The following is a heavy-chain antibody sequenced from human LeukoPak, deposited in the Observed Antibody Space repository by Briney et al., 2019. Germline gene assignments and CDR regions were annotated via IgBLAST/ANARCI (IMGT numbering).Heavy chain of an antibody. D-gene: IGHD5-18*01. J-gene: IGHJ4*02. V-gene: IGHV3-30-3*01. CDR1: GFAFSMYH. CDR2: ISYDGSNK. CDR3: ARSEDTAMAVPLDY. Sequence: GGSLRLSCAASGFAFSMYHMNWVRQAPGKGLEWVAVISYDGSNKYYADSVKGRFTISRDNSKNTLYLQMNSLRAENTAVYYCARSEDTAMAVPLDYWGQGTLVTVSS.